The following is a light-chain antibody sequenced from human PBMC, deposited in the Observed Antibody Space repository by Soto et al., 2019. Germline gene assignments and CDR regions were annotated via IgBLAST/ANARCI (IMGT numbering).Light chain of an antibody. Sequence: QSVLTQPPSVSGAPGQRVTISCTGHSSNLGAGYDVPWYQQLPGAAPKLVLFGNRNRPSGVPERFSGSKSGTSASLAITGLQADDEADYYCQAYDYSLTASVFGGGTTLTVL. V-gene: IGLV1-40*01. CDR2: GNR. CDR1: SSNLGAGYD. CDR3: QAYDYSLTASV. J-gene: IGLJ3*02.